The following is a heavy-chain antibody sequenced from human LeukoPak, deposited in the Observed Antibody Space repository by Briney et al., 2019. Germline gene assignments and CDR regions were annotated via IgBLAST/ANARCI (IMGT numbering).Heavy chain of an antibody. D-gene: IGHD6-13*01. CDR2: INHSGST. Sequence: SETLSLTCGVYGASFSGDYWSWIRQPPGKGLEWIGQINHSGSTNYNPSLKSRVTISVDTSKNQFSLNLSSVTAADTAVYYCARHQGIAAPGDYYYYMDVWGKGTSVTISS. V-gene: IGHV4-34*01. CDR3: ARHQGIAAPGDYYYYMDV. CDR1: GASFSGDY. J-gene: IGHJ6*03.